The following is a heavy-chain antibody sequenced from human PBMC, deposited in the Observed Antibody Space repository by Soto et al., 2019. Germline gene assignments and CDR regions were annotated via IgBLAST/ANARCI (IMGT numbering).Heavy chain of an antibody. CDR3: TKVSYPYGSSSETLFDY. D-gene: IGHD6-6*01. V-gene: IGHV3-43*01. Sequence: EVQLVESGGVVVQPGGSLRLSCAASGFTFDAYTMHWVRQAPGKGLEWVSLISWGSPYTYYADSVKGRFTTSRDNGQNSLYLQMTSLRTEDTALYYWTKVSYPYGSSSETLFDYWGQGTLVTVSS. CDR1: GFTFDAYT. CDR2: ISWGSPYT. J-gene: IGHJ4*02.